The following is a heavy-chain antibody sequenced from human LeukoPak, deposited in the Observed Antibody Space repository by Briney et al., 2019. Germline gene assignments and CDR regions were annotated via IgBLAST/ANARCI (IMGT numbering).Heavy chain of an antibody. CDR1: GFTFSSYS. Sequence: GGSLRLSCAASGFTFSSYSMNWVRQAPGKGLEWVSSISSSSSYIHYADSVKGRFTISRDDAKNSLYLQMNSLRAEDTAVYYCARDLFPSTTAYFDYWGQGTLVTVSS. CDR3: ARDLFPSTTAYFDY. CDR2: ISSSSSYI. J-gene: IGHJ4*02. D-gene: IGHD4-11*01. V-gene: IGHV3-21*01.